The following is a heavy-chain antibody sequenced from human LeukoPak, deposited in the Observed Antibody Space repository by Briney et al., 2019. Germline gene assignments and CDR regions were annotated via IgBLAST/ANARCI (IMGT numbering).Heavy chain of an antibody. V-gene: IGHV3-23*01. Sequence: PGGSLRPSCAASGFTFSTYTMSWVRQAPGKGLEWVSAINSGGGTSYADSVKGRFTISRDNSKNTLYLQMNSLRAEDAAVYYCAKGRDCSGGSCSYRPFDYWGQGTLVTVSS. CDR1: GFTFSTYT. CDR2: INSGGGT. D-gene: IGHD2-15*01. CDR3: AKGRDCSGGSCSYRPFDY. J-gene: IGHJ4*02.